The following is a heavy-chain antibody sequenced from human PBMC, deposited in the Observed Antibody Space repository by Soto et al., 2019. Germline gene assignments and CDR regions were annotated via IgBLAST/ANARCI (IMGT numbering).Heavy chain of an antibody. CDR3: AKIKFRGAAVPDY. Sequence: SCSGFGFSINTYWMNWIRQTPGKGLEWVANINPEGNAKTYVDPVKGRFFVSRDNTKNTLYLQMNSLRAEDTAVYYCAKIKFRGAAVPDYWGQGTLVTVSS. CDR1: GFSINTYW. CDR2: INPEGNAK. V-gene: IGHV3-7*03. D-gene: IGHD3-10*01. J-gene: IGHJ4*02.